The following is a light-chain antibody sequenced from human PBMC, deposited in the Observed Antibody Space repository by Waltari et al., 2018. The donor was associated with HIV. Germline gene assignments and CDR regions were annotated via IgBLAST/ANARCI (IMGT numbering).Light chain of an antibody. CDR2: GAS. CDR1: QSLSTS. Sequence: DIQMPQSPSTLSASVGDRVTLTCLAGQSLSTSLAWYQQKPGKAPKLLVYGASNLESGVPSRFSGSGSGTEFTLTINSLQPDDFATYYCQQYNTYSRTFGQGTKVELK. V-gene: IGKV1-5*03. J-gene: IGKJ1*01. CDR3: QQYNTYSRT.